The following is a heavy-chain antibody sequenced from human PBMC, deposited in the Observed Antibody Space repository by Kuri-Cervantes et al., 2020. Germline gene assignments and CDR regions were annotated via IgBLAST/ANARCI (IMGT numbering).Heavy chain of an antibody. V-gene: IGHV4-59*12. CDR2: IYYSGST. CDR1: GGSISSYY. Sequence: ESLKISCTVSGGSISSYYWSWIRQPPGKGLEWIGYIYYSGSTNYNPSLKSRVTISVDTSKNQFSLKLSSVTAADTAVYYCARVTRYYYYMDVWGKGTTVTVSS. D-gene: IGHD2-15*01. J-gene: IGHJ6*03. CDR3: ARVTRYYYYMDV.